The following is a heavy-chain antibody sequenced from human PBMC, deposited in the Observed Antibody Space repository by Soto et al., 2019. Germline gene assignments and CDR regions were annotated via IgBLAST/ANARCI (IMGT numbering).Heavy chain of an antibody. CDR2: IKHSGST. CDR3: ARGGLRYLDHDY. J-gene: IGHJ4*02. Sequence: SETLSLTCAVYGESLSGSSWTWIRQPPEKGLEWIGEIKHSGSTNYNPSLKSRVTLSVDTSKSQFSLKLTSVTAADTAVYYCARGGLRYLDHDYWGQGTLVTVSS. D-gene: IGHD3-9*01. CDR1: GESLSGSS. V-gene: IGHV4-34*01.